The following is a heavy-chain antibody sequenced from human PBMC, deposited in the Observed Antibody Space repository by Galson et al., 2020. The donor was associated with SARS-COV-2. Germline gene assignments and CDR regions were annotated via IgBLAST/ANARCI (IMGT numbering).Heavy chain of an antibody. CDR3: ARAFEAYGMDV. J-gene: IGHJ6*02. CDR1: GGSISSSGYY. Sequence: SETLSLTCTVSGGSISSSGYYWSWIRQHPGKGLEWIGYIYYSGSTYYNPSLKSRVTISVDTSKNQFSLKLSSVTAADTAVYYCARAFEAYGMDVWGQGTTVTVSS. CDR2: IYYSGST. V-gene: IGHV4-31*03.